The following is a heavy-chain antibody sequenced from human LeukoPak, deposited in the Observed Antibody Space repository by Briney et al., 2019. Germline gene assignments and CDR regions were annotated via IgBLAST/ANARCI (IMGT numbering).Heavy chain of an antibody. CDR1: GGSISSSSYY. V-gene: IGHV4-39*07. CDR3: ARGKPSYGSGTFYRPLEPNYMDV. J-gene: IGHJ6*03. D-gene: IGHD3-10*01. CDR2: FDQSGST. Sequence: SETLSLTCTVSGGSISSSSYYWGCIRQPPGKGLEWIGSFDQSGSTYYNPSLKSRVTISVDTSKNQFSLKLSSVTAADTAVYYCARGKPSYGSGTFYRPLEPNYMDVWGKGTTVTVSS.